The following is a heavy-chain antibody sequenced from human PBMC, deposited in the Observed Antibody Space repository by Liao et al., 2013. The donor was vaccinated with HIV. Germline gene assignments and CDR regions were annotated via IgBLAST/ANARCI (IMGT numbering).Heavy chain of an antibody. Sequence: QVQLQESGPGLVKPSDTLSLTCTVSGGSINNYLWSWIRQPAGKGLEWIGRIKTSGSPTYNPSLKSRVTISVDTSKNQFSLNLNSVTAADTAVYYCARDGRLGIYAFDIWGQGTMVTVSS. V-gene: IGHV4-4*07. CDR1: GGSINNYL. CDR2: IKTSGSP. D-gene: IGHD7-27*01. J-gene: IGHJ3*02. CDR3: ARDGRLGIYAFDI.